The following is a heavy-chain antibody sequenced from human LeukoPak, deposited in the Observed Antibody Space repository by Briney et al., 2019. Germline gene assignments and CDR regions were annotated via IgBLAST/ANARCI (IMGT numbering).Heavy chain of an antibody. Sequence: ASVKVSCKASGYTFTSYDINWVRQATGQGREWMGWMNPNSGNTGYAQKFQGRDTITRNTSISTAYMVLSSLRSEDTAVYYCARCRFEYGDYWGQGTLVTVSS. CDR3: ARCRFEYGDY. V-gene: IGHV1-8*03. D-gene: IGHD4-17*01. CDR2: MNPNSGNT. J-gene: IGHJ4*02. CDR1: GYTFTSYD.